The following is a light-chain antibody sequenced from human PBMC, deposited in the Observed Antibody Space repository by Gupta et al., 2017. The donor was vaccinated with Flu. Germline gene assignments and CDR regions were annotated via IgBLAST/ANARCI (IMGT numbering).Light chain of an antibody. Sequence: PATLSVSPGERATLSCRASQSVSSNLAWYQQKPGQAPRLLIYDASTRATGIPARFSGSGSGTEFTLTISSLQSEDFAVYYCQQDNNWPLTFGGGTXVEIK. CDR3: QQDNNWPLT. CDR1: QSVSSN. V-gene: IGKV3-15*01. J-gene: IGKJ4*01. CDR2: DAS.